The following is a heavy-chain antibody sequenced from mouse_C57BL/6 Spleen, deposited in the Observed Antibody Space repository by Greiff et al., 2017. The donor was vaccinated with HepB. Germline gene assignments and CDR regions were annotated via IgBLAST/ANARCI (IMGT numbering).Heavy chain of an antibody. V-gene: IGHV3-6*01. CDR3: ASDDYDEGFAY. J-gene: IGHJ3*01. CDR1: GYSITSGYY. D-gene: IGHD2-4*01. Sequence: DVQLQESGPGLVKPSQSLSLTCSVTGYSITSGYYWNWIRQFPGNKLEWMGYISYDGSNNYNPSLKNRISITRDTSKNQFFLKLNSVTTEDTATYYCASDDYDEGFAYWGQGTLVTVSA. CDR2: ISYDGSN.